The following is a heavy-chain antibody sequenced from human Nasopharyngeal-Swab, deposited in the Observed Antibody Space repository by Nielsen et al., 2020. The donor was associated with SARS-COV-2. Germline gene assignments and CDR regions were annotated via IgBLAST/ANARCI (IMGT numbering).Heavy chain of an antibody. CDR2: ISWNSGSI. J-gene: IGHJ6*02. Sequence: GGSLRLSCAASGFTFDDYAMHWVRQAPGKGLEWVSGISWNSGSIGYADSVKGRFTISRDNAKNSLYLQMTSLRAEDTAVYYCAREMITFGGVIGDYYGMDVWGQGTTVTVSS. CDR3: AREMITFGGVIGDYYGMDV. CDR1: GFTFDDYA. V-gene: IGHV3-9*01. D-gene: IGHD3-16*02.